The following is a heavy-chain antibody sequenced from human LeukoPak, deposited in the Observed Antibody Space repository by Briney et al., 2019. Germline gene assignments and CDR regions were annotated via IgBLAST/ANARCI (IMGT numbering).Heavy chain of an antibody. Sequence: GGSLRLSCAASGLTFSSYSMNWVRQAPGKGLEWVSSISSSSSYIYYADSVKGRFTISRDNAKNSLYLQMNSLRAEDTAVYYCARAWTYGGNSFDYWGQGTLVTVSS. CDR2: ISSSSSYI. D-gene: IGHD4-23*01. CDR1: GLTFSSYS. CDR3: ARAWTYGGNSFDY. V-gene: IGHV3-21*01. J-gene: IGHJ4*02.